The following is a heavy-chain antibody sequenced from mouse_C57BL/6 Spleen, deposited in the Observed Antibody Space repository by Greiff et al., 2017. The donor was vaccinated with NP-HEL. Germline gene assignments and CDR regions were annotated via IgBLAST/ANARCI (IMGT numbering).Heavy chain of an antibody. J-gene: IGHJ3*01. V-gene: IGHV5-6*02. CDR3: ARLFYDYDVAWFAY. D-gene: IGHD2-4*01. CDR2: ISSGGSYT. Sequence: EVKLEESGGDLVKPGGSLKLSCAASGFTFSSYGMSWVRQTPDKRLEWVATISSGGSYTYYPDSVKGRFTISRDNAKNTLYLQMSSLKSEDTAMYYCARLFYDYDVAWFAYWGQGTLVTVSA. CDR1: GFTFSSYG.